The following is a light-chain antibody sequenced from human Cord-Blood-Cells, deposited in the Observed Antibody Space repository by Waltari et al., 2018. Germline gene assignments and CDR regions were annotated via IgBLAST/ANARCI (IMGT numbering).Light chain of an antibody. Sequence: EIVLTQSPGTLSLSPGERATLSCRASQSVSSSYLAWYQQKPCQAPRPLIYGASSRATGIPDRFSGSGSGTDFTLTISRLEPEDFAVYYCQQYGSSPRNYVRTFGQGTKVEIK. CDR3: QQYGSSPRNYVRT. V-gene: IGKV3-20*01. CDR2: GAS. J-gene: IGKJ1*01. CDR1: QSVSSSY.